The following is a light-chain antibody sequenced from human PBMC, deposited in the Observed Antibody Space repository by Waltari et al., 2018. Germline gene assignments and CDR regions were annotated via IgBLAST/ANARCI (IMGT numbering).Light chain of an antibody. J-gene: IGKJ1*01. CDR2: GAS. V-gene: IGKV3-15*01. Sequence: EIVMTQSPATLSVSPGERATLSCRASQSVGSKLAWYQQKPGQAPRLLIYGASTRATGIPARFSGSGSGTEFTLTISSLQSEDFAVYYCHQYNNWPRTFGQGTKVEIK. CDR3: HQYNNWPRT. CDR1: QSVGSK.